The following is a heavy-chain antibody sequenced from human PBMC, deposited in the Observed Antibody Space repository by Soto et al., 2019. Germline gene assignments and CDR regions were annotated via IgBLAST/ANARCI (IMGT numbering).Heavy chain of an antibody. CDR3: ARGSYYYESSGYYHY. CDR1: GGSMSRYY. CDR2: IYYSGST. V-gene: IGHV4-30-4*01. D-gene: IGHD3-22*01. Sequence: SESLSLTCTVSGGSMSRYYWSWIRQPPGKGLEWIGYIYYSGSTYYSPSLKSRVTISVDTSKNQFSLKLSSVTAAETAVYYCARGSYYYESSGYYHYWGKGTLVTVSS. J-gene: IGHJ4*02.